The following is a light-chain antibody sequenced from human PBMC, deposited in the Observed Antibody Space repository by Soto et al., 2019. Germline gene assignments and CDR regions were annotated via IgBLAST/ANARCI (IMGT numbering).Light chain of an antibody. CDR2: DAS. CDR3: QQSSNWIT. CDR1: QSVSTY. J-gene: IGKJ5*01. V-gene: IGKV3-11*01. Sequence: DIVLTQSPATLSLSPGERATLSCWASQSVSTYLAWYQQTPGQAPRLLIYDASSRATGIPARFSGSGSGTDFTLTISSVEPEDFAVYYCQQSSNWITFGQGTRLEIK.